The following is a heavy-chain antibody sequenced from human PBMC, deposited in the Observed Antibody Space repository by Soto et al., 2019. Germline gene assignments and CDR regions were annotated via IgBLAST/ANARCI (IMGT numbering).Heavy chain of an antibody. CDR1: GGSVSSGSYY. J-gene: IGHJ4*02. CDR3: ARAGGMGSGWVFYF. Sequence: SETLSLTCTVSGGSVSSGSYYWSWIRQPPGKGLEWIGYIYYSGSTNYNPSLKSRVTISVDTSKNQFSLKLSSVTAADTAVYYCARAGGMGSGWVFYFWGQGTLVTVSS. CDR2: IYYSGST. D-gene: IGHD6-19*01. V-gene: IGHV4-61*01.